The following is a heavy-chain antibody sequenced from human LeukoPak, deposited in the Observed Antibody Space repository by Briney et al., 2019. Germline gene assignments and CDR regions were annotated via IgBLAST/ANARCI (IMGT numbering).Heavy chain of an antibody. J-gene: IGHJ4*02. CDR2: IYTSGTT. CDR3: ARLSTVTTSFDY. CDR1: GGSISSCY. Sequence: KPSETLSLTCTVSGGSISSCYWSWIRQPAGKGLEWIGRIYTSGTTHYNPSLKSRVTMSVDTSKNQFSLKLSSVTAADTAVYYCARLSTVTTSFDYWGQGTLVTVSS. D-gene: IGHD4-17*01. V-gene: IGHV4-4*07.